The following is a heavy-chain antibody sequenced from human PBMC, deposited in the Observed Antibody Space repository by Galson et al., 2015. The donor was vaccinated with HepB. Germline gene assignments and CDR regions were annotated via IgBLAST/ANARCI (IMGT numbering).Heavy chain of an antibody. CDR1: GYSFTSYW. V-gene: IGHV5-10-1*04. J-gene: IGHJ6*01. CDR3: ARQVSDYYGMD. CDR2: IDPSDSYI. Sequence: QSGAEVKKPGESLRISCKGSGYSFTSYWMSWVRQMPGRGLEWMGIIDPSDSYIKYSPSFQGQVIISVDKSISTAYLQWSSLKASDSAMYYCARQVSDYYGMD. D-gene: IGHD3-3*01.